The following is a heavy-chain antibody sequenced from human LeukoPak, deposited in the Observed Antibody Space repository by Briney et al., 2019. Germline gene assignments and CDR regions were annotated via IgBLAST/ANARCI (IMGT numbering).Heavy chain of an antibody. Sequence: GGSLRLSCAASGFTFSDFAMIWVRQAPGKGLEWVSSISSRSSYRYYADSMKGRFTISRDNAKNSLYLQMNSLRAEDTAVYYCARATQYCSGGSCYDTWFDPWGQGTLVTVSS. D-gene: IGHD2-15*01. CDR3: ARATQYCSGGSCYDTWFDP. V-gene: IGHV3-21*01. CDR2: ISSRSSYR. CDR1: GFTFSDFA. J-gene: IGHJ5*02.